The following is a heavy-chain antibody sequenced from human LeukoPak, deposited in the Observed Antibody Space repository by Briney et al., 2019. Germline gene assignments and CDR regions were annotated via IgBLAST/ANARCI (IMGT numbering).Heavy chain of an antibody. J-gene: IGHJ4*02. CDR2: ISYDGSGK. Sequence: GRSLRLSCAASRFAFSSYALHWVRQAPGKRLEWVAVISYDGSGKYYADSVKGRFTISRDNSKNTLYLQMNSLRAEDTAVYFFVKQQAAYDMSYFDHWGQGTLVTVSS. CDR1: RFAFSSYA. CDR3: VKQQAAYDMSYFDH. D-gene: IGHD3-9*01. V-gene: IGHV3-30-3*01.